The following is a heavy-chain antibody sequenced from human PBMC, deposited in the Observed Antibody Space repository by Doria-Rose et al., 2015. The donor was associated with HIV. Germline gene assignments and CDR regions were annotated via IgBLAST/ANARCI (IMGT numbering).Heavy chain of an antibody. V-gene: IGHV2-26*01. CDR3: ARIKSSRWYHKYYFDF. Sequence: QITLKESGPVLVKPTETLTLTCTVSGVSLSSPGMGVSWIRQPPGKALEWLANIFSDDERSYKTSLSSRLTISRVTSKRQVVLTMTDMDPVDTATYYCARIKSSRWYHKYYFDFWGQGTLVIVSA. D-gene: IGHD6-13*01. J-gene: IGHJ4*02. CDR2: IFSDDER. CDR1: GVSLSSPGMG.